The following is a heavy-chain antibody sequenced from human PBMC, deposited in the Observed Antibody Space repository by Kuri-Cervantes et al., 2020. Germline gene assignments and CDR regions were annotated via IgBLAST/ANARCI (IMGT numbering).Heavy chain of an antibody. CDR1: GFTFSGYG. V-gene: IGHV3-30*02. Sequence: GGSLRLSCAASGFTFSGYGMHWVRQAPGKGLEWVASTRYDGSSKYYTDSVKGRFTISKDNSKSTLYLQMNSLRAEDTAVYFCAKDSQPRFYYDSSGYYGGPDYWGQGTLVTVSS. J-gene: IGHJ4*02. CDR2: TRYDGSSK. CDR3: AKDSQPRFYYDSSGYYGGPDY. D-gene: IGHD3-22*01.